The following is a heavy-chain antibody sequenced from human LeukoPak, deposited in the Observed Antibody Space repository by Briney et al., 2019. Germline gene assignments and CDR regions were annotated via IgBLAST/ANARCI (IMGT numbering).Heavy chain of an antibody. J-gene: IGHJ5*02. Sequence: KTSETLSLTCAVSGYSISSGYYWGWIRQPPGKGLEWIGSIYYSGSTYYNPSLKSRVTISVDTSKNQFSLKLSSVTAADTAVYYCARHSPCYDILTGYYVGWFDPWGQGTLVTVSS. CDR1: GYSISSGYY. CDR2: IYYSGST. CDR3: ARHSPCYDILTGYYVGWFDP. V-gene: IGHV4-38-2*01. D-gene: IGHD3-9*01.